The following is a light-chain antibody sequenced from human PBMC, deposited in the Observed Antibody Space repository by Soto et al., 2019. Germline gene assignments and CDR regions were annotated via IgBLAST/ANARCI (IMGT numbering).Light chain of an antibody. J-gene: IGKJ3*01. CDR1: QGINNY. CDR2: AAY. Sequence: DIQLTQSPSFLSASVGDRVTITCRASQGINNYLAWYQQKPGKAPNLLIYAAYTLQNGVPSRFSGSGSGTEFTLTITNLQPEDFATYHCQQLKSYPITVGPGTKVD. CDR3: QQLKSYPIT. V-gene: IGKV1-9*01.